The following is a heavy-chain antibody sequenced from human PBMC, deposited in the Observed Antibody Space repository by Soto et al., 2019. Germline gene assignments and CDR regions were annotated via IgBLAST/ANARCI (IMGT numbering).Heavy chain of an antibody. D-gene: IGHD2-8*01. J-gene: IGHJ5*02. Sequence: SETLSLTCAVSGGCISSGGYYWSWIRQHPGKGLEWIGYIYYSGSTYYNPSLKSRVTISVDTSKNQFSLKLSSVTAADTAVYYCARGVAPMVYAIRGAWFDPWGQGTLVTVSS. CDR3: ARGVAPMVYAIRGAWFDP. CDR1: GGCISSGGYY. V-gene: IGHV4-31*11. CDR2: IYYSGST.